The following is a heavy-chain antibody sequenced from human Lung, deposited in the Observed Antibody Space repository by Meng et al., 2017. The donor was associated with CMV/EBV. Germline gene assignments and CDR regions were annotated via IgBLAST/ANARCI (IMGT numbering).Heavy chain of an antibody. CDR2: IRYDGTNK. CDR1: GFIFSSYG. Sequence: SXAASGFIFSSYGMHWVRQAPGKGLEWVAFIRYDGTNKYYADSVKGRITITSDNSKNTLYLQRNSMRAEDTAVYYSAKDGGEGHGSNGVVICPIYGMDVWXQGTTVTVSS. J-gene: IGHJ6*02. CDR3: AKDGGEGHGSNGVVICPIYGMDV. V-gene: IGHV3-30*02. D-gene: IGHD2-8*01.